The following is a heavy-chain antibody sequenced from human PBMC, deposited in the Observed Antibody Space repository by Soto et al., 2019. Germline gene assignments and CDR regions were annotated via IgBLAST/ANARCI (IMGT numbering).Heavy chain of an antibody. Sequence: PSETLSLTCTVSGGSISSSSYYWGWIRQPPGKGLEWIGSIYYSGSTYYNTSLKSRVTISVDTSKNHFSLKLSSVTAADTAVYYCARDVLRFLEPILDYWGQGTLVTVSS. CDR3: ARDVLRFLEPILDY. CDR2: IYYSGST. V-gene: IGHV4-39*02. D-gene: IGHD3-3*01. J-gene: IGHJ4*02. CDR1: GGSISSSSYY.